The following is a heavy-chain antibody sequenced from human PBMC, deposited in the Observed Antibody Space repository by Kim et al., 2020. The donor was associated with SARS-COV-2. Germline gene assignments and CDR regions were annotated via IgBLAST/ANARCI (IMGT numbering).Heavy chain of an antibody. D-gene: IGHD6-19*01. CDR2: ISWNSGSI. CDR1: GFTFDDYA. J-gene: IGHJ4*02. CDR3: AKVAVAFDY. Sequence: GGSLRLSCAASGFTFDDYAMHWVRQAPGKGLEWVSGISWNSGSIGYADSVKGLFTISRDNAKNSLYLQMNSLRAEDTALYYCAKVAVAFDYWGQGTLVTVSS. V-gene: IGHV3-9*01.